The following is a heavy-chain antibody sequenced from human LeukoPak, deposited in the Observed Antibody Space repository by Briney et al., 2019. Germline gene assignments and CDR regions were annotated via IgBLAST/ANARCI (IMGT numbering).Heavy chain of an antibody. V-gene: IGHV3-7*01. D-gene: IGHD6-6*01. CDR1: GFTFISYW. CDR3: ARADSSIAARLSRSSIFNYYYYMDV. CDR2: IKQDGSEK. Sequence: GGSLRLSCAASGFTFISYWMSWVRQAPGKGLEWVANIKQDGSEKYYVDTVKGRFTISRDNAKNSLYLQMNSLRAEDTAVYYCARADSSIAARLSRSSIFNYYYYMDVWGKGTTVTVSS. J-gene: IGHJ6*03.